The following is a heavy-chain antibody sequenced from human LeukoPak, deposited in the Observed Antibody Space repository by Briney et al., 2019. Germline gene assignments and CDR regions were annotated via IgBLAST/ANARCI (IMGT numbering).Heavy chain of an antibody. V-gene: IGHV4-39*01. D-gene: IGHD4/OR15-4a*01. CDR1: GGSISSDTSY. Sequence: SETLSLTCAVSGGSISSDTSYWGWIRQSPGKGLEWIESIHYCGNFYYNPSLKSRVTIFVDTSRDQFSLDLYSVTAADTALYYCVRHISANTGYFDSCGQGTLVTVSS. J-gene: IGHJ4*02. CDR3: VRHISANTGYFDS. CDR2: IHYCGNF.